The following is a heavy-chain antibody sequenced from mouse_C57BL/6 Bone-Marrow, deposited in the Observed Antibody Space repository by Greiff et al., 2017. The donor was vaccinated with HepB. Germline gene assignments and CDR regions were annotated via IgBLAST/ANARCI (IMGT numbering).Heavy chain of an antibody. CDR3: ARWGTTVVQPWYFDV. D-gene: IGHD1-1*01. Sequence: QVQLQQSGAELARPGASVKLSCKASGYTFTSYGISWVKQRTGQGLEWIGEIYPRSGNTYYNEKFKGKATLTADKSSSTAYMELRSLTSEDSAVYFCARWGTTVVQPWYFDVWGTGTTVTVSS. CDR2: IYPRSGNT. J-gene: IGHJ1*03. V-gene: IGHV1-81*01. CDR1: GYTFTSYG.